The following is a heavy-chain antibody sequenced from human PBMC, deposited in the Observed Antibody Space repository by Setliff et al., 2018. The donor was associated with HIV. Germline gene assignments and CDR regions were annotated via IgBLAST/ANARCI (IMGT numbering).Heavy chain of an antibody. CDR2: INPSGGTT. V-gene: IGHV1-46*01. J-gene: IGHJ4*02. CDR3: ASGSHGEGATDY. D-gene: IGHD1-26*01. Sequence: ASVKVSCKASEYTFTSYYLHWVRQAPGQGLEWMGIINPSGGTTAYAQKFQGRVTMTRDTSTSTVYMELSSLRSEDTAVYYCASGSHGEGATDYWGLGTLVTVSS. CDR1: EYTFTSYY.